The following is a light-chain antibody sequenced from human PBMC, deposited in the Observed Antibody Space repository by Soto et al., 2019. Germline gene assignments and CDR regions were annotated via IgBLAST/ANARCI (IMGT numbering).Light chain of an antibody. J-gene: IGKJ2*01. V-gene: IGKV1-39*01. CDR2: GAS. CDR3: QQSQSSPRT. Sequence: DIQMTRSPSSLSASVGDRVTVTCRASQSIGTHLHWYQQKSGQAPKLLIYGASNLQSGVPSRFAGSGSGTDFTLTVTSLQPEDFATYYCQQSQSSPRTFGQGTKVDIK. CDR1: QSIGTH.